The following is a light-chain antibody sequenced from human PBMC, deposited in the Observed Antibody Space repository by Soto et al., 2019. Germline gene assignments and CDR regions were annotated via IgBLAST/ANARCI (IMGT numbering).Light chain of an antibody. CDR1: QSISSSY. Sequence: EIVLTQSPGTLSLSPVERATLSCRASQSISSSYLGWYQQKPGQAPRLLIYEALNRATGIPARFSGSGSGADFTLTISSLEPEDFAVYYCQTYDNWPLIGQGTRLEIK. CDR3: QTYDNWPL. V-gene: IGKV3-20*01. J-gene: IGKJ5*01. CDR2: EAL.